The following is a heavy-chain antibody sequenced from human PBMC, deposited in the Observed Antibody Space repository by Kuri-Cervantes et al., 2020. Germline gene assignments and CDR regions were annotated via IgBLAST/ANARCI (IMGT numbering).Heavy chain of an antibody. CDR1: GFTFSSYA. Sequence: GGSLRLSCAASGFTFSSYAMSWVRQAPGKGLEWVSAISGSGGSTYYADSVKGRFTISRDNAKNSLYLQMNSLRVEDTAVYYCARDVRLFDIWGQGTMVTVSS. V-gene: IGHV3-23*01. J-gene: IGHJ3*02. CDR3: ARDVRLFDI. CDR2: ISGSGGST.